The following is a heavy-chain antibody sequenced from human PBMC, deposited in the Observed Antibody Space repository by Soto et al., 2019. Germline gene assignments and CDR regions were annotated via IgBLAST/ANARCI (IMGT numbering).Heavy chain of an antibody. Sequence: GGSLRLSCAASGFPFSSYAMSWVRQTPEKGLEWVAGISGGGNDRYYADFVQGRFTFSRDNSRNIPYLQMNSLRADDTAMYFYARSLFMVAPDNEPFDYWGQGTLVTVSS. CDR3: ARSLFMVAPDNEPFDY. J-gene: IGHJ4*02. D-gene: IGHD5-12*01. CDR2: ISGGGNDR. CDR1: GFPFSSYA. V-gene: IGHV3-23*01.